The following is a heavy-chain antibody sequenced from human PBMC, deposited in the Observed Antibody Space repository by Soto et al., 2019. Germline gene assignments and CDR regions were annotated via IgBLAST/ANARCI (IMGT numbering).Heavy chain of an antibody. CDR1: AYSFTDYW. CDR2: IXPGDYXT. V-gene: IGHV5-51*01. CDR3: AREMVRGVGSDY. Sequence: PXXSLKISCKASAYSFTDYWIGWVRQMPGKGLDWMGTIXPGDYXTKYSQYFQGXXTMSADKXXSTAYLQWHSLKASDTAMYYCAREMVRGVGSDYWGQGTLVTVSS. J-gene: IGHJ4*02. D-gene: IGHD3-10*01.